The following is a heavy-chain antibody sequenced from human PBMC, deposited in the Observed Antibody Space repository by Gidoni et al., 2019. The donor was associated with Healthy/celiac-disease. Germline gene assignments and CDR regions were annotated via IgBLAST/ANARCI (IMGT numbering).Heavy chain of an antibody. J-gene: IGHJ2*01. V-gene: IGHV3-33*01. D-gene: IGHD4-17*01. CDR3: ARDGRMTTVTTWGGYFDL. CDR1: GFTFSSYG. CDR2: IWYDGSNN. Sequence: QVQLVESGGGVVQPGRSLRLYCAASGFTFSSYGMHWVRQAPGKGLEWVAVIWYDGSNNYYADSVKGRFTISRDNSKNTLYLQMNSLRAEDTAVYYCARDGRMTTVTTWGGYFDLWGRGTLVTVSS.